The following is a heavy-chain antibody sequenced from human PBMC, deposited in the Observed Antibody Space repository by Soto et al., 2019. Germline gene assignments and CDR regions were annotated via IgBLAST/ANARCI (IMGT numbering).Heavy chain of an antibody. D-gene: IGHD6-13*01. CDR2: INHSGST. V-gene: IGHV4-34*01. CDR1: GGSFSGYY. Sequence: SETLSLTCAFCGGSFSGYYWSWIRQPPGKGLEWIGEINHSGSTNYNPSLKSRVTISVDTSKNQFSLKLSSVTAADTAVYYCARGSGGSSWYFIDYWGQGTLVTVSS. CDR3: ARGSGGSSWYFIDY. J-gene: IGHJ4*02.